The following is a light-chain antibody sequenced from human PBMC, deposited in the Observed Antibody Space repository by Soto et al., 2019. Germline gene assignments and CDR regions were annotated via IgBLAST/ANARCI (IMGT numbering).Light chain of an antibody. CDR2: EVS. J-gene: IGKJ4*01. CDR1: QSLLHTDGKTY. Sequence: DIVMTQTPLSLAVTPGQPASISCKASQSLLHTDGKTYLYWYLQKPGQSPQLPIYEVSNRFYRVTDRLSGSGSGTHFTLKISRVGAADVGAYYCMQSIQLPLTFGGGTKVEIK. CDR3: MQSIQLPLT. V-gene: IGKV2D-29*02.